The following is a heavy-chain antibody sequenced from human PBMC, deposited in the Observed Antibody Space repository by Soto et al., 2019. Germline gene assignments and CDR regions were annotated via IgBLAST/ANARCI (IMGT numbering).Heavy chain of an antibody. J-gene: IGHJ3*02. CDR2: ISYDGSNK. Sequence: QVQLVESGGGVVQPGRSLRLSCAASGLTFSSYAMHWVRQAQGKGLGWVAVISYDGSNKYYADSVKGRFTISRDNSKNTLYLQMNSLRAEDTAVYYCAREGDLDAFDIWGQGTMVTVSS. D-gene: IGHD2-21*02. CDR1: GLTFSSYA. V-gene: IGHV3-30-3*01. CDR3: AREGDLDAFDI.